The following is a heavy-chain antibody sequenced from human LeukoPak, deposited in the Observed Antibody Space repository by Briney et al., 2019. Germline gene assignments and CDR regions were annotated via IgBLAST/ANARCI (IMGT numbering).Heavy chain of an antibody. V-gene: IGHV3-48*01. CDR1: GFSFNSYS. CDR3: ARTHYFDY. J-gene: IGHJ4*02. Sequence: GGSLRLSCAASGFSFNSYSMNWVRQAPGKGLEWLSYISGSGNTIFYADSVKGRFTFSRDNAKNSLYLEMNSLRAEDTAVYFCARTHYFDYWGQGTLVTVSS. CDR2: ISGSGNTI.